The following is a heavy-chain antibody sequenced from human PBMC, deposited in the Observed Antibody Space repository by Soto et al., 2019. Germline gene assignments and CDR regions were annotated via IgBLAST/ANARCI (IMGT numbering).Heavy chain of an antibody. Sequence: GGSLRLSCTASGFTFGDYAMSWVRQAPGKGLEWVGFIRSKAYGGTTEYAASVKGRFTISRDDSKSIAYLQMNSLKTEDTAVYYYTRAGRDGYNDAFDIWGQGTMVTVSS. CDR3: TRAGRDGYNDAFDI. V-gene: IGHV3-49*04. J-gene: IGHJ3*02. CDR2: IRSKAYGGTT. D-gene: IGHD5-12*01. CDR1: GFTFGDYA.